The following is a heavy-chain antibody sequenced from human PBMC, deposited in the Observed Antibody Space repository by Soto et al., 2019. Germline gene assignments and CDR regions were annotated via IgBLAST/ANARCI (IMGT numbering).Heavy chain of an antibody. CDR1: GGTFSSYA. D-gene: IGHD1-1*01. CDR2: IIPIFGTA. J-gene: IGHJ4*02. V-gene: IGHV1-69*12. CDR3: ARVSRREMGTLRY. Sequence: QVQLVQSGAEVKKPGSSVKVSCKASGGTFSSYAISWVRQAPGQGLEWMGGIIPIFGTANYAQKFQGRVTIAADESASRAYRELRSLESEDTAVYYCARVSRREMGTLRYWGQGTLVTVSS.